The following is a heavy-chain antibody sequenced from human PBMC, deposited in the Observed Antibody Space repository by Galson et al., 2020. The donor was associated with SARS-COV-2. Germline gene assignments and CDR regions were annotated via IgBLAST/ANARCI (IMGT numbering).Heavy chain of an antibody. J-gene: IGHJ2*01. CDR3: ARDRRGWLQFPGWYFDL. CDR2: IYYSGST. D-gene: IGHD5-12*01. Sequence: TLSLTCTVSGGSISSSSYYWGWIRQPPGKGLEWIGSIYYSGSTYYNPSLKSRVTISVDTSKNQFSLKLSSVTAADTAVYYCARDRRGWLQFPGWYFDLWGRGTLVTVSS. V-gene: IGHV4-39*07. CDR1: GGSISSSSYY.